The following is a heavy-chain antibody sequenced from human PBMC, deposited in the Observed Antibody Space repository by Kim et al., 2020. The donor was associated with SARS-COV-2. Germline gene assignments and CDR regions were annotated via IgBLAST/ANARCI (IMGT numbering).Heavy chain of an antibody. J-gene: IGHJ3*02. CDR1: GGSISSYY. V-gene: IGHV4-59*08. CDR2: IYFSGST. Sequence: SETLSHTCTVSGGSISSYYWSWIRQPPGKGLEWIGYIYFSGSTNYNPSLKSRVTISVDTSKNQFSLKLSSVTAADTAVYYCARRGGTGDMLVAFDIWGQG. CDR3: ARRGGTGDMLVAFDI. D-gene: IGHD7-27*01.